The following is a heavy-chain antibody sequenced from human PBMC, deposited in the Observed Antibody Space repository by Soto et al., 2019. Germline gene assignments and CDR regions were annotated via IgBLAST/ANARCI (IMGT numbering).Heavy chain of an antibody. CDR2: ISAYNGNT. D-gene: IGHD1-26*01. V-gene: IGHV1-18*01. J-gene: IGHJ4*02. CDR1: GYTFTSYG. Sequence: WASVKVSCKASGYTFTSYGISWVRQAPGQGLEWMGWISAYNGNTNYAQKLQGRVTMTTDTSTSTAYMELRSLRSDDTAVYYCARGLRPGRGFIVGATTGDYWGQGTLVTVSS. CDR3: ARGLRPGRGFIVGATTGDY.